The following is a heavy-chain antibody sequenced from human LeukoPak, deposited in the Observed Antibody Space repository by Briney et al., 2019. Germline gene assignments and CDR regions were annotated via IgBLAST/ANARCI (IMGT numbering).Heavy chain of an antibody. V-gene: IGHV4-39*01. J-gene: IGHJ4*02. CDR2: IYYRGST. Sequence: SETLSLTCTVSGGSISSSSYYWGWIRQPPGKGLEWIGSIYYRGSTYYNPSLKSRVIISVDTSKNQFSLKLSSVTAADTAVYYCARHGTVLRYFDWLPPPAGFDYWGQGTLVTVSS. D-gene: IGHD3-9*01. CDR3: ARHGTVLRYFDWLPPPAGFDY. CDR1: GGSISSSSYY.